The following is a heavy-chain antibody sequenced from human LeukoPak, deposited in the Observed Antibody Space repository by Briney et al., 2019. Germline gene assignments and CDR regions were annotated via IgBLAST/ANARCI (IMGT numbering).Heavy chain of an antibody. Sequence: PGGSLRLSCAASGFTFSSYAMSWVRQAPGKGLEWVSAISGSGGSTYYADSVKGRFTISRDNSKNTLYLQMNSLRAEDTAVYYCARVRRLYRSAFDIWGQGTMVTVSS. CDR2: ISGSGGST. D-gene: IGHD2/OR15-2a*01. CDR3: ARVRRLYRSAFDI. J-gene: IGHJ3*02. CDR1: GFTFSSYA. V-gene: IGHV3-23*01.